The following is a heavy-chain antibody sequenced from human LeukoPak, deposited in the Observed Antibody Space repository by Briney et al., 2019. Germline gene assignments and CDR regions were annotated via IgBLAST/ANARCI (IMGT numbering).Heavy chain of an antibody. V-gene: IGHV3-66*01. D-gene: IGHD2-21*02. CDR2: IYSGGST. CDR1: GFTVSSNY. J-gene: IGHJ4*02. Sequence: PGGSLRLSCAASGFTVSSNYMSWVRQAPGKGLEWVSVIYSGGSTYYADSEKGRFTITRDSSKNTLYLQKNSLRAEDTAVYYCARGAGSCGGDCYHFDYWGQGTLVTVSS. CDR3: ARGAGSCGGDCYHFDY.